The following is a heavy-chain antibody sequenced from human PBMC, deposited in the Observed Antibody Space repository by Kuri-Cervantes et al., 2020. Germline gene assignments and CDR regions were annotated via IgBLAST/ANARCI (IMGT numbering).Heavy chain of an antibody. Sequence: ASVKVSCKASGGTFSSYAISWVRQAPGQGLEWMGWISAYNGNTNYAQKLQGRVTMTTDTSTSTAYMELRSLRSDDTAVYYCARVEELPDVRYFDYWGQGTLVTVSS. J-gene: IGHJ4*02. CDR1: GGTFSSYA. CDR3: ARVEELPDVRYFDY. V-gene: IGHV1-18*01. CDR2: ISAYNGNT. D-gene: IGHD1-26*01.